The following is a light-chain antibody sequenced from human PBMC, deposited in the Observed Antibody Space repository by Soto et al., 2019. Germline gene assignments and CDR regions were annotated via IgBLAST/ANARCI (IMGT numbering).Light chain of an antibody. CDR1: QSISAW. V-gene: IGKV1-5*01. Sequence: DIQMTQAHSILSASVGDRVAITCRASQSISAWVAWYQQKPGKAPKLLIYDASSLESGVPSRFSGSGSGTEFTLTISSLQPDDFATYYCQQFNSYSPGAFGQGTKVDIK. CDR3: QQFNSYSPGA. CDR2: DAS. J-gene: IGKJ1*01.